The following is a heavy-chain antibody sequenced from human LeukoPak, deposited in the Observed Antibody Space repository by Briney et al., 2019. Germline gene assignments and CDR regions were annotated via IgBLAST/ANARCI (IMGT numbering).Heavy chain of an antibody. CDR3: ARESIAALGNAFDI. Sequence: GSLRLSCAASGFTFSSYSMNWVRQAPGKGLEWVSSISSSSSYIYYADSVKGRFTISRDNAKNSLYLQMNSLRAEDTAVYYCARESIAALGNAFDIWGQGTMVTVSS. CDR2: ISSSSSYI. J-gene: IGHJ3*02. D-gene: IGHD6-6*01. CDR1: GFTFSSYS. V-gene: IGHV3-21*01.